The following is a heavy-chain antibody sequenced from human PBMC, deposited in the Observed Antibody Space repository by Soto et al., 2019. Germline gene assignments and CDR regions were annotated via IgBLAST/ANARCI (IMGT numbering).Heavy chain of an antibody. J-gene: IGHJ6*02. CDR3: ARDLRYYDSSGYLVSYGMDV. Sequence: QVQLVQSGAEGKKPGSSVKVSCKASGGTFSSYAISWVRQAPGQGLEWMGGIIPIFGTANYAQKFQGRVTITADESTSTAYMELSSLRSEDTAVYYCARDLRYYDSSGYLVSYGMDVWGQGTTVTVSS. CDR1: GGTFSSYA. D-gene: IGHD3-22*01. V-gene: IGHV1-69*01. CDR2: IIPIFGTA.